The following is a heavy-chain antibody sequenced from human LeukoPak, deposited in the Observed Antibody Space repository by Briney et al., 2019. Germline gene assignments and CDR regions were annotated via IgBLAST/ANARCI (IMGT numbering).Heavy chain of an antibody. CDR2: ISAYNGYT. CDR3: ARDASVRIVVVRDAFDI. CDR1: GYTFTNYG. D-gene: IGHD3-22*01. J-gene: IGHJ3*02. Sequence: ASVKVSCKASGYTFTNYGISWVRQAPGQGLEWMGWISAYNGYTDYAQKLQFRVTMTTDTSTSTAYMELRSLRSDDTAVYYCARDASVRIVVVRDAFDIWGQGTMVTVSS. V-gene: IGHV1-18*01.